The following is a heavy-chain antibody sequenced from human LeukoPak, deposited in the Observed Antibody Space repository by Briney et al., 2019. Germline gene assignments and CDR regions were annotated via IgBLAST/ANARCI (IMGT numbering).Heavy chain of an antibody. V-gene: IGHV3-30*03. Sequence: SGXTLSSYDMHWVRQAPGKGLEWVAVISYDGSNKYYADSVKGRFTISRDNSKNTLYLQMNSLRAEDTAVYYCTAMDSYWGQGTLVTVSS. CDR3: TAMDSY. J-gene: IGHJ4*02. CDR1: GXTLSSYD. D-gene: IGHD5-18*01. CDR2: ISYDGSNK.